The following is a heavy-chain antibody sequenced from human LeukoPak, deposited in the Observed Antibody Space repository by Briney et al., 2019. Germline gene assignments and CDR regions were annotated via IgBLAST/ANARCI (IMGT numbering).Heavy chain of an antibody. Sequence: PSETLSLTCTVSGGSISSYYWSWIRQPAGKGLEWIGRIYTSGSTNYNPSLKSRVTMSVDTSKNQFSLKLSSVTAAVTAVYYCARDCSAAYYYGSGYNWFDPWGQGTLVTVSS. D-gene: IGHD3-10*01. CDR1: GGSISSYY. V-gene: IGHV4-4*07. J-gene: IGHJ5*02. CDR3: ARDCSAAYYYGSGYNWFDP. CDR2: IYTSGST.